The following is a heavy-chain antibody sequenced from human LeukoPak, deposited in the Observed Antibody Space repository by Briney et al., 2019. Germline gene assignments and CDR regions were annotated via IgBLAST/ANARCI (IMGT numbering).Heavy chain of an antibody. Sequence: SVKVSCKASGGTFSSYAISWVRQAPGQGLEWMGRIIPIFGTANYAQKFQGRVTITTDESTCTAYVELSSLRSEDTAVYYCAGDYDILTGYYHDAFDIWGQGTMVTVSS. D-gene: IGHD3-9*01. CDR1: GGTFSSYA. CDR2: IIPIFGTA. J-gene: IGHJ3*02. CDR3: AGDYDILTGYYHDAFDI. V-gene: IGHV1-69*05.